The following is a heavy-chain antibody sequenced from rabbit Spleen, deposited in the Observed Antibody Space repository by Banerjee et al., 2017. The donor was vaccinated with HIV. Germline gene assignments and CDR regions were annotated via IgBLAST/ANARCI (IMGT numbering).Heavy chain of an antibody. D-gene: IGHD7-1*01. CDR3: ARWSTGTYQEFNL. J-gene: IGHJ4*01. V-gene: IGHV1S45*01. CDR1: GIDFSSYYY. CDR2: IYAGSGGIT. Sequence: QQQLEESRGGLVKPGGTLTLTCKASGIDFSSYYYMCWVRQAPGKGLEWIACIYAGSGGITHYASWAKGRFTISRTSSTTVTLQMTSLTAADTAAYFCARWSTGTYQEFNLWGPGTLVTVS.